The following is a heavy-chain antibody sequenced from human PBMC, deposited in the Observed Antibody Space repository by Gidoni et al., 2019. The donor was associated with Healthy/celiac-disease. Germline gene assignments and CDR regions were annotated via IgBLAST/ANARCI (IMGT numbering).Heavy chain of an antibody. D-gene: IGHD4-17*01. J-gene: IGHJ4*02. CDR3: AKDGDYGDSS. V-gene: IGHV3-30*18. CDR1: GFTFSSYG. CDR2: IAYDGRNK. Sequence: QVQLVESGGGVVQPGRSLRLSCAAAGFTFSSYGMHWVRQAPGKGLEWVAVIAYDGRNKYYADSVKGRFTISRDNSKNTLYLQMNSLRAEDTAVYYCAKDGDYGDSSWGQGTLVTVSS.